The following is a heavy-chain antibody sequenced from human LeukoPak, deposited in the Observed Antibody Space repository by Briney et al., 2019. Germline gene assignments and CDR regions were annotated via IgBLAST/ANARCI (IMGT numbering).Heavy chain of an antibody. CDR1: GFTFRSHG. CDR3: ARDMDSSSHYFDY. J-gene: IGHJ4*02. V-gene: IGHV3-33*01. Sequence: GGSLRLSCAASGFTFRSHGMHWVRQAPGKGLQWVGVIWYDGSNSYYADSVKGRFTISRDNSKDTLYLQMNSLRAEDTAVYYCARDMDSSSHYFDYWGQGALVTVSS. D-gene: IGHD6-6*01. CDR2: IWYDGSNS.